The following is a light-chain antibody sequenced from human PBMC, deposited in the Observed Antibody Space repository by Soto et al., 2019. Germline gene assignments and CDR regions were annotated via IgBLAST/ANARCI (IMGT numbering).Light chain of an antibody. V-gene: IGKV3-20*01. J-gene: IGKJ4*01. Sequence: EIVLTQSPGTLSLSPGERATLSCRASQSVSSNYLAWYQQKSGQSPRLLIYGASSRATGIPDRFSGSGSATDFTLTISRLEPEDFAVYFCQRYGTSPPLTFGGGTKVDIK. CDR3: QRYGTSPPLT. CDR2: GAS. CDR1: QSVSSNY.